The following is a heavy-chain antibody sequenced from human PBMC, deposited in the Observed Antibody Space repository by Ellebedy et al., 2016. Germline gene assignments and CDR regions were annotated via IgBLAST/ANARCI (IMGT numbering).Heavy chain of an antibody. CDR1: GFTFSSYA. V-gene: IGHV3-30-3*01. CDR2: ISYDGSNK. Sequence: GGSLRLSCAASGFTFSSYAMHWVRQAPGKGLEWVAVISYDGSNKYYADSVKGRFTISRDNSKNTLYLQMNSLRAEDTAVYYCAKLGLRSTRRWFDYWGQGTLVTVSS. J-gene: IGHJ4*02. D-gene: IGHD4-17*01. CDR3: AKLGLRSTRRWFDY.